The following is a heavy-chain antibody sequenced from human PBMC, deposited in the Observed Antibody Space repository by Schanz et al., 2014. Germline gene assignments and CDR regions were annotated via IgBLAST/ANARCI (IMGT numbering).Heavy chain of an antibody. V-gene: IGHV1-18*01. J-gene: IGHJ6*02. Sequence: QVQLVQSGGEMKKPGASVRVSCKVSGYAFTTYGISWVRQAPGQGLEWMGWISAYNGHTDYAQKLQGRVTMTTDTSTSTAYMELRSLRSDDTAVYYCARVQDDILTGSEYYYGMDVWGQGTTGTVSS. CDR2: ISAYNGHT. CDR3: ARVQDDILTGSEYYYGMDV. D-gene: IGHD3-9*01. CDR1: GYAFTTYG.